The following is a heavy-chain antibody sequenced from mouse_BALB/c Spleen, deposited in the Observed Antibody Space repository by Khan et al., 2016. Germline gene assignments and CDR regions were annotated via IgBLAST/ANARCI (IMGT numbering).Heavy chain of an antibody. Sequence: QVQLQQSGAELVRPGASVKLSCKALGHPFTAYELHWVKQPPVHGLEWIGTIHPGSGGTAHNQKFKGKATLTAYKTSSTDYMELSSLTSEDSDVYHCTNRRNYDRYYVEMDYWAPGSSVTVPS. V-gene: IGHV1-15*01. CDR3: TNRRNYDRYYVEMDY. D-gene: IGHD2-3*01. J-gene: IGHJ4*01. CDR2: IHPGSGGT. CDR1: GHPFTAYE.